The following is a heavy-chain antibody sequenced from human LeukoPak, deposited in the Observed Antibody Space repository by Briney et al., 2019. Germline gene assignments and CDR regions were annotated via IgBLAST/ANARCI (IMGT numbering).Heavy chain of an antibody. J-gene: IGHJ4*02. D-gene: IGHD3-9*01. V-gene: IGHV3-30*18. Sequence: PGGSLRLSCAASGFTVSSNYMSWVRQAPGKGLEWVAVISYDGSNKYYADSVKGRFTISRDNSKNTLYLQMNSLRAEDTAVYYCAKSIRYFGRFDYWGQGTLVTVSS. CDR1: GFTVSSNY. CDR2: ISYDGSNK. CDR3: AKSIRYFGRFDY.